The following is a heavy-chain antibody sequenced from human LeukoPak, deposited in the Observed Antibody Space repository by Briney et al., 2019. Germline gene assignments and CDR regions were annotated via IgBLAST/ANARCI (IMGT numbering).Heavy chain of an antibody. D-gene: IGHD2-2*01. CDR1: GHTFTGYY. V-gene: IGHV1-2*06. J-gene: IGHJ3*02. CDR3: ARPDCSSTSCLNAFAI. Sequence: SGKVSCKVSGHTFTGYYMHWVRQAPGQGLEWMGRINPNSGGTNYAQKFQGRVTMTRDTSISTAYMDLSRLRSDDTAVYYCARPDCSSTSCLNAFAIWGQGTMVTVSS. CDR2: INPNSGGT.